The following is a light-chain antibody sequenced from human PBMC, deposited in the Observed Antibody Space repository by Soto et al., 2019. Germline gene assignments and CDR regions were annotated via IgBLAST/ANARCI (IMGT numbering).Light chain of an antibody. Sequence: IVLTQSPGSRSWSPVEIACLSCMASQSVSSSYLAWYQQKPGQAPRLLIYGASSRATGIPDRFSGSVSGTGFTLTISRLETEDFAVYYCQQYGSSGTFGQGTKVDI. CDR1: QSVSSSY. CDR2: GAS. CDR3: QQYGSSGT. J-gene: IGKJ1*01. V-gene: IGKV3-20*01.